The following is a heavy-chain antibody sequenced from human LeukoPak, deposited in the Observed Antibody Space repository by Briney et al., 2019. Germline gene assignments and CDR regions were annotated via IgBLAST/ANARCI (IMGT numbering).Heavy chain of an antibody. V-gene: IGHV3-23*01. D-gene: IGHD6-13*01. CDR2: ISGSGGST. J-gene: IGHJ4*02. CDR1: GFTFSSYA. CDR3: AKDRPEYSGGWYQGGWYFDY. Sequence: PGGSLRLSCAASGFTFSSYAMSWVRQAPGKGLEWVSAISGSGGSTYYADSVKGRLTISRDNSKNTLYLQMNSLRAEDTAVYYCAKDRPEYSGGWYQGGWYFDYWGQGTLVTVSS.